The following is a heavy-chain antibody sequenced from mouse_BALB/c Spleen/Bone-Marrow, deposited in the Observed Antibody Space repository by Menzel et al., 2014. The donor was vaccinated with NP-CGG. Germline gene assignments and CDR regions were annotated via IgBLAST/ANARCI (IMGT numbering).Heavy chain of an antibody. CDR3: ARDVPLYDVGYFDY. V-gene: IGHV5-17*02. CDR1: GFTFSSFG. CDR2: ISSGSSTI. Sequence: DVHLVESGGGLVQPGGSRKLSCAASGFTFSSFGMHWVRQAPEKGLEWVAYISSGSSTIHYADTVKGRFTISRDNPKNTLFLQMTSLRSEDTAMYYCARDVPLYDVGYFDYWGQGTTLTVSS. D-gene: IGHD2-14*01. J-gene: IGHJ2*01.